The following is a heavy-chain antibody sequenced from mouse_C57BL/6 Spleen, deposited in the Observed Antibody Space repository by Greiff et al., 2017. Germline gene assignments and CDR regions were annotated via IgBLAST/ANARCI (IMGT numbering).Heavy chain of an antibody. J-gene: IGHJ4*01. V-gene: IGHV1-18*01. D-gene: IGHD1-1*01. Sequence: VQLQQSGPELVKPGASVKIPCKASGYTFTDYNMDWVKQSHGKSLEWIGDINPNNGGTIYNQKFKGKATLTVAKSSSTAYMERRSLTSEDTAVYYCARSGPITTVVATDYAKDYWGQGTSVTVSS. CDR2: INPNNGGT. CDR1: GYTFTDYN. CDR3: ARSGPITTVVATDYAKDY.